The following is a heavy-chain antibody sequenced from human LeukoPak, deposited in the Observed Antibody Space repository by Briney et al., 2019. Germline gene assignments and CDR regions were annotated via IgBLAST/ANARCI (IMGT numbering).Heavy chain of an antibody. J-gene: IGHJ4*02. CDR2: ISGSGAGT. CDR1: GFTFSNYA. D-gene: IGHD6-13*01. CDR3: ATNTSSWSFDY. V-gene: IGHV3-23*01. Sequence: GGSLRLSCAASGFTFSNYAMSWVRQAPGKGLEWISTISGSGAGTYYADSVKGRFTISRDNSKNTLYLKMHSLRAEDTAVYYCATNTSSWSFDYWGQGTLVTVSS.